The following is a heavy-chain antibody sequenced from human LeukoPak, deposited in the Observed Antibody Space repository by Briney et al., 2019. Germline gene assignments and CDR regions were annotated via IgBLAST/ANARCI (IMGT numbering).Heavy chain of an antibody. J-gene: IGHJ3*02. Sequence: SETLSLTCTVSGGSISSSSYYWGWFRQPPGKGLEWIGSIYYSGSTYYNPSLKSRVTISVDTSKNQFSLKLSSVTAADTAVYYCASLTTAEAFDIWGQGTMVTVSS. CDR2: IYYSGST. CDR1: GGSISSSSYY. D-gene: IGHD3-22*01. V-gene: IGHV4-39*07. CDR3: ASLTTAEAFDI.